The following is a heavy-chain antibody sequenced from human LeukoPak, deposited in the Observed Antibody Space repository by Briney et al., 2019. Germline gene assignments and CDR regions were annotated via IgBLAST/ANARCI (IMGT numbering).Heavy chain of an antibody. J-gene: IGHJ6*02. CDR1: GFTFSDYY. CDR3: ARVGYGDYNRVYGMDV. V-gene: IGHV3-11*01. CDR2: ISSSDSTI. D-gene: IGHD4-17*01. Sequence: PGGSLRLSCAASGFTFSDYYVTWIRQAPGKGLEWVSYISSSDSTIYYADSVKGRFTISRDNAKKSLYLQMNGLRAEDTAVYYCARVGYGDYNRVYGMDVWGQGTTVTVSS.